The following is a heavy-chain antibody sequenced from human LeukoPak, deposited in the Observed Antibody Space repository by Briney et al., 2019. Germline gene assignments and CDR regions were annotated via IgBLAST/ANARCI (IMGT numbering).Heavy chain of an antibody. Sequence: PSETLSLTCTVSGGSISSGGYYWSWIRQHPGKGLERIGYIYYSGSTYYNPSLKSRVTISVDTSKNQFSLKLSSVTAADTAVYYCARGPDPDSSGYYPFDYWGQGTLVTVSS. D-gene: IGHD3-22*01. CDR3: ARGPDPDSSGYYPFDY. CDR2: IYYSGST. V-gene: IGHV4-31*03. J-gene: IGHJ4*02. CDR1: GGSISSGGYY.